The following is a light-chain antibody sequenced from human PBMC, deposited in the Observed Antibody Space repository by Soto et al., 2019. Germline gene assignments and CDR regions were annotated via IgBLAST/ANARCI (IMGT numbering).Light chain of an antibody. CDR2: DAS. J-gene: IGKJ1*01. CDR1: QSVSSGY. CDR3: QQYSSYWT. V-gene: IGKV3-20*01. Sequence: EIVLTQSPGTLSLSPGERGTLSCMASQSVSSGYLAWYQQKPGQAPRLLIYDASSRATGIPDRFSGSGSGTDFTLTISSLQPDDFATYYCQQYSSYWTFGQGTKV.